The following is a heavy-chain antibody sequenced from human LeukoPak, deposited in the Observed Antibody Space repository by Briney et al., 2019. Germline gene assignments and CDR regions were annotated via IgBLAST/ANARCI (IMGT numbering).Heavy chain of an antibody. CDR3: ARDRPVLAAAGTRDWFDP. Sequence: GGSLRLSCAASGFTFSSYEMNWVRQAPGKGLEWVSYISSSGSTIYYADSVKGRFTISRDNAKNSLYLQMNSLRAEDTAVYYCARDRPVLAAAGTRDWFDPWGQGTLVTVSS. V-gene: IGHV3-48*03. J-gene: IGHJ5*02. CDR2: ISSSGSTI. D-gene: IGHD6-13*01. CDR1: GFTFSSYE.